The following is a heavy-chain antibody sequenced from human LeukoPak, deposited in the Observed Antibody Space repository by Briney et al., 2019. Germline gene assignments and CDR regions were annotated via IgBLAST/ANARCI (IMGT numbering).Heavy chain of an antibody. V-gene: IGHV3-21*01. CDR1: GFTFSSYS. J-gene: IGHJ5*02. Sequence: GGSLRLSCAASGFTFSSYSMNWVRQAPGKGLEWVSSISSSSSYIYYADSVKGRFTTSRDNAKNSLYLQMNSLRAEDTAVYYCARAHSSSWYSRWFDPWGQGTLVTVSS. CDR3: ARAHSSSWYSRWFDP. D-gene: IGHD6-13*01. CDR2: ISSSSSYI.